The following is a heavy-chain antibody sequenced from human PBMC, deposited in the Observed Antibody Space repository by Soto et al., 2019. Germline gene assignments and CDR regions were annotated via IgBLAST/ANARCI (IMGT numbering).Heavy chain of an antibody. CDR2: ISYDGSNK. CDR3: AKGLVQQLKDAFDI. D-gene: IGHD6-13*01. Sequence: GGSLRLSCAASGFTFSSYGMHWVRQAPGKGLEWVAVISYDGSNKYYADSVKGRFTISRDNSKNTLYLQMNSLRAEDTAVYYCAKGLVQQLKDAFDIWGQGTMVTVSS. J-gene: IGHJ3*02. CDR1: GFTFSSYG. V-gene: IGHV3-30*18.